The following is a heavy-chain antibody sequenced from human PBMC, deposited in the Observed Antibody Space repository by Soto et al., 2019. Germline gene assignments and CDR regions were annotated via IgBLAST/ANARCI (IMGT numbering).Heavy chain of an antibody. J-gene: IGHJ5*02. D-gene: IGHD3-10*01. V-gene: IGHV1-69*13. CDR1: GGTFSSYA. CDR3: ARVVRHFSGSGDHWFDP. CDR2: IIPIFGTA. Sequence: ASVKVSCKASGGTFSSYAISWVRQAPGQGLEWMGGIIPIFGTANYAQKFQGRVTITADESTSTAYMELSSLRSEDTAVYYCARVVRHFSGSGDHWFDPWGQGTLVTVSS.